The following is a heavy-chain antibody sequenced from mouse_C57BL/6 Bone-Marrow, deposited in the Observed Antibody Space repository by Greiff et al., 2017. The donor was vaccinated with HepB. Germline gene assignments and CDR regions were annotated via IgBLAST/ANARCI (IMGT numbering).Heavy chain of an antibody. CDR1: GFTFSSYT. CDR3: ARRDGYDGAMDY. D-gene: IGHD2-2*01. CDR2: ISGGAGNT. V-gene: IGHV5-9*01. Sequence: EVKLVESGGGLVKPGGSLKLSCAASGFTFSSYTMSWVRQTPEKRLEWVATISGGAGNTYYPDSVKGRFTITRDNDKNTLYLQMSSLRSEDTALYYWARRDGYDGAMDYWGQGTSVTVSS. J-gene: IGHJ4*01.